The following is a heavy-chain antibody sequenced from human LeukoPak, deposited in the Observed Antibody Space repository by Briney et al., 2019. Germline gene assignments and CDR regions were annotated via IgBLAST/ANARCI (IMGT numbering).Heavy chain of an antibody. D-gene: IGHD6-13*01. Sequence: GGSLRLSCAASGFTFSSYSMNWVRQAPGKGLEWVSSISSSSSYIYYADSVKGRFTISRDNAKNSLYLQMNSLRAEDTAVYYCAKDLSSSWYLNLENWFDPWGQGTLVTVSS. CDR2: ISSSSSYI. CDR1: GFTFSSYS. J-gene: IGHJ5*02. V-gene: IGHV3-21*04. CDR3: AKDLSSSWYLNLENWFDP.